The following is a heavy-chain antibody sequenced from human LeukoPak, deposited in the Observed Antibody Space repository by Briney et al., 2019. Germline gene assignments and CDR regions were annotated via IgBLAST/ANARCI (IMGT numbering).Heavy chain of an antibody. D-gene: IGHD6-13*01. CDR3: AKDYSPKGYSSSLGY. Sequence: GGSLRLSCAASGFTFSSYSMNWVRQAPGKGLEWVGRIDNKANTYTTEYAASVKGRFTISRDDSKNSLYLQMNSLRAEDTAVYYCAKDYSPKGYSSSLGYWGQGTLVTVSS. J-gene: IGHJ4*02. V-gene: IGHV3-72*01. CDR2: IDNKANTYTT. CDR1: GFTFSSYS.